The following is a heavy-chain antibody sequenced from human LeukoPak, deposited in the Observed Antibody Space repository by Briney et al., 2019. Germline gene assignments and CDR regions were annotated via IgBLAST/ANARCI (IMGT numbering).Heavy chain of an antibody. V-gene: IGHV3-48*01. CDR1: AFSFSTYS. Sequence: PGGSLRLSCAASAFSFSTYSMNWVRQAPGKGLEWVSYISNSSRTIYYADSVKGRFTVSRENAKNSLYLQMNSLRADDTAVYYCARKDDSGTNSADYGGQGTLVTVSS. CDR2: ISNSSRTI. D-gene: IGHD1-26*01. CDR3: ARKDDSGTNSADY. J-gene: IGHJ4*02.